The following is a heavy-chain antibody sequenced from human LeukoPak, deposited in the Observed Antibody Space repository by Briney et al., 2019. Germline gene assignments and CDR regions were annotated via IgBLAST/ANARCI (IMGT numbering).Heavy chain of an antibody. D-gene: IGHD1-20*01. J-gene: IGHJ6*03. CDR2: ISAYNGNT. V-gene: IGHV1-18*01. Sequence: GASVKVSCKASGYTFASNGISWVRQAPGQGLEWMGWISAYNGNTNYAQKLQGRVTMTTDTSTSTAYMELRSLRSDDTAVYYCARAVTGTTGAYYYYYMDVWGKGTTVTVSS. CDR3: ARAVTGTTGAYYYYYMDV. CDR1: GYTFASNG.